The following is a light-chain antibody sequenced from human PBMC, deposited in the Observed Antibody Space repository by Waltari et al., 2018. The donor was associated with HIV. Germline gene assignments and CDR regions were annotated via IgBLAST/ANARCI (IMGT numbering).Light chain of an antibody. Sequence: YELTQPPSVSVSPGQTANITCSGDKLGQKYAHWYQQKSGQSPVLLIYEDSKGRSGIPERFSGSIAGDTATLTISGTQAEDEADYHCQAWDRSTVIFAGGTKLTVL. CDR1: KLGQKY. J-gene: IGLJ2*01. CDR3: QAWDRSTVI. CDR2: EDS. V-gene: IGLV3-1*01.